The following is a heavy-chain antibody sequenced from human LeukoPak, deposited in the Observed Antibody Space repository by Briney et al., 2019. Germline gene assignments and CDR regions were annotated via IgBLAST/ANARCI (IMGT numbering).Heavy chain of an antibody. CDR1: GGSISSYY. Sequence: SSETLSLTCTVSGGSISSYYWSWIRQPPGKGLEWIGDIYYSGYTNYNPSLKSRVTISVDTSKNQFSLKLRSVTAADTAVYYCARETSQKGAHYMDVWGKGTTVTISS. V-gene: IGHV4-59*01. CDR2: IYYSGYT. J-gene: IGHJ6*03. CDR3: ARETSQKGAHYMDV. D-gene: IGHD3-16*01.